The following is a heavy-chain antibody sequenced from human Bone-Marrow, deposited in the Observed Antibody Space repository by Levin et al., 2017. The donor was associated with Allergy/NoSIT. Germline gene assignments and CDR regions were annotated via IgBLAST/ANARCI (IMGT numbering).Heavy chain of an antibody. CDR3: ARDMSVGGFIDY. CDR2: IRQDGSEK. D-gene: IGHD5-12*01. V-gene: IGHV3-7*04. CDR1: GFTFSDYW. J-gene: IGHJ4*02. Sequence: LSLTCAASGFTFSDYWMTWVRQAPGKGLEWLGNIRQDGSEKHYVDSVEGRFSISRDNAKNSLYLQMNSLRADDTAVYFCARDMSVGGFIDYWGQGILVTVSS.